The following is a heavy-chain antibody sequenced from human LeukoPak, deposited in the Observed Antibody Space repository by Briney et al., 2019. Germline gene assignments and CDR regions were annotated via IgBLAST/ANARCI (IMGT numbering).Heavy chain of an antibody. CDR2: TYYRSKWYN. Sequence: SQTLSLTCAISGDSVSSNSAAWNWIRQSPSRGLEWLGRTYYRSKWYNDYAVSVKSRITINPDTSKNQFSLQLNSVTPEDTAVYYCARSSSRVGALYYYYGMDVWGQGTTVTVSS. CDR1: GDSVSSNSAA. V-gene: IGHV6-1*01. J-gene: IGHJ6*02. D-gene: IGHD6-13*01. CDR3: ARSSSRVGALYYYYGMDV.